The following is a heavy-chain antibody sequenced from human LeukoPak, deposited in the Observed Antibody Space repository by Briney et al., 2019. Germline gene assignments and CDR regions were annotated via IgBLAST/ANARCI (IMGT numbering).Heavy chain of an antibody. CDR2: IRFDGTTE. J-gene: IGHJ4*02. CDR3: ARGAAVALEL. Sequence: GGSLRLSCGASGFTLTDYNMHWVRQAPGKGLEYVAFIRFDGTTEYYTDSVEGRFTMSRDKSKNTLYLQMNSLRGEDTAVYYCARGAAVALELWGQGTLVTVSS. D-gene: IGHD6-19*01. CDR1: GFTLTDYN. V-gene: IGHV3-30*02.